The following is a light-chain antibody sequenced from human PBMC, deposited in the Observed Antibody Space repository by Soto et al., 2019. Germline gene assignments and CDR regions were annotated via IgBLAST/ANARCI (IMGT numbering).Light chain of an antibody. Sequence: EIVLTQSPGTLSLSPGERDTLSCRASQSVTTTYLAWYQQKPGQAPRLLIYNIDSRAAGIPDRFSGSGSGTDFTLSINRLEPEDFAVYYCQHYGSLPRTFGQGTKVDIK. J-gene: IGKJ2*02. CDR3: QHYGSLPRT. CDR1: QSVTTTY. CDR2: NID. V-gene: IGKV3-20*01.